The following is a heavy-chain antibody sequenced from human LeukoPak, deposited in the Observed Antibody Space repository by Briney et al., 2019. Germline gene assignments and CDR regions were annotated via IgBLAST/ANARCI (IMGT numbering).Heavy chain of an antibody. J-gene: IGHJ4*02. CDR1: GFTFSNYG. Sequence: GGSLRLSCAASGFTFSNYGMHWVRQAPGKGLEWVAFIRYDGSIKYYADSVKGRFTISRDNAKNSLYLQMSSLRAEDTAVYYCARDSVIYGYWGQGTLVTASS. CDR2: IRYDGSIK. V-gene: IGHV3-30*02. D-gene: IGHD3/OR15-3a*01. CDR3: ARDSVIYGY.